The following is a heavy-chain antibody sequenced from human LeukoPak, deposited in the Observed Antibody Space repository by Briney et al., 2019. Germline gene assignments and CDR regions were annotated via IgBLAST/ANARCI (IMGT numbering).Heavy chain of an antibody. D-gene: IGHD6-13*01. CDR1: GLTFSSYA. J-gene: IGHJ4*02. CDR3: AKRIAAAGTYYFDY. V-gene: IGHV3-23*01. Sequence: GGSLRLSCAASGLTFSSYAMSWVRQAPGKGLEWVSAISGSGGSTYYADSVKGRFTISRDNSKNTLYLQMNSLRAEDTAVYYCAKRIAAAGTYYFDYWGQGTLVTVSP. CDR2: ISGSGGST.